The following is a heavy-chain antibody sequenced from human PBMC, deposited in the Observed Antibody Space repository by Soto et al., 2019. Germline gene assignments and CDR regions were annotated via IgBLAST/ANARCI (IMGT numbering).Heavy chain of an antibody. CDR2: ISYDGYNK. D-gene: IGHD5-18*01. J-gene: IGHJ4*02. Sequence: GGSLRLSCAASGFTFSSYALHWVRQAPGKGLEWVAVISYDGYNKYYADSVKGRFTISRDNSKNTVYLQMNSLRAEDTGVYYCARGGEVDSSISYWGLGTPVTVSS. CDR3: ARGGEVDSSISY. V-gene: IGHV3-30-3*01. CDR1: GFTFSSYA.